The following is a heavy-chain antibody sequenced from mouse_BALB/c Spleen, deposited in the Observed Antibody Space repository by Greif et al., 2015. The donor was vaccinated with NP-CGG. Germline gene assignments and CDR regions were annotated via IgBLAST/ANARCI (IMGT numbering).Heavy chain of an antibody. CDR1: GYSFTSYY. J-gene: IGHJ2*01. V-gene: IGHV1-66*01. D-gene: IGHD6-1*01. Sequence: VQLQESGPELVEPGASVKISCKASGYSFTSYYIHWVKQRPGQGLEWIGWIFPGSGNTKYNEKFKGKATLTADTSSSTAYMQLSSLTSEDSAVYFCARSSGYYFDYWGQGTTLTVSS. CDR3: ARSSGYYFDY. CDR2: IFPGSGNT.